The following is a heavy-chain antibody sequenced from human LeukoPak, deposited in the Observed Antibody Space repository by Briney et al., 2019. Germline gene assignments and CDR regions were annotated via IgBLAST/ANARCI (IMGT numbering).Heavy chain of an antibody. CDR2: ISGSGGST. V-gene: IGHV3-23*01. CDR1: GFTFSSYA. D-gene: IGHD6-6*01. Sequence: GGSLRLSCAASGFTFSSYAMSWVRQAPGKGLEWVSAISGSGGSTYYADPVKGRFTISRDNSKNTLYLQMNSLRAEDTAVYYCAVARPSANDAFDIWGQGTMVTVSS. J-gene: IGHJ3*02. CDR3: AVARPSANDAFDI.